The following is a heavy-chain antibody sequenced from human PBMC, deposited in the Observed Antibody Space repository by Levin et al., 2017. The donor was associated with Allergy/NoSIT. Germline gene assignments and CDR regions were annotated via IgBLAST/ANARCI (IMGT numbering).Heavy chain of an antibody. CDR1: GYTFTGYY. Sequence: SCKASGYTFTGYYMHWVRQAPGQGLEWLFFLPPPRGCPPSSPPFQGRVTMTRDTSISTAYMELSRLRSDDTAVYYCARETGGATMIVVVGTPDYWGQGTLVTVSS. J-gene: IGHJ4*02. CDR3: ARETGGATMIVVVGTPDY. V-gene: IGHV1-2*07. D-gene: IGHD3-22*01. CDR2: LPPPRGCP.